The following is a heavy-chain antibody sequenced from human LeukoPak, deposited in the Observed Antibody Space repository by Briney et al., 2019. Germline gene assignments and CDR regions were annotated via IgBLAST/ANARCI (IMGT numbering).Heavy chain of an antibody. CDR1: GLTFSSYA. D-gene: IGHD3-10*01. Sequence: GGSLRLSCAASGLTFSSYAMSWVRQAPGKGLEWVSTVSGGGGTTYYADSVKGRFTISRDNSKNTLYLQMNSLRAEDTAVYYCAKVPPLSNILWIFDYWGQGTLVTVSS. CDR2: VSGGGGTT. V-gene: IGHV3-23*01. J-gene: IGHJ4*02. CDR3: AKVPPLSNILWIFDY.